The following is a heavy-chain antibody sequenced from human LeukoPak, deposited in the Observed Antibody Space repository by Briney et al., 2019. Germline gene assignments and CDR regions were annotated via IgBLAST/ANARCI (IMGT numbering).Heavy chain of an antibody. CDR2: ISSNGGST. Sequence: PGGSLRLSCSASGFTFSSYAMHWVRQAPGKGLEDVSAISSNGGSTYYADSVKGRFTISRDNSKNTLYLQMSSLRAEDTAVYYCVKDWRGVVVPAADDAFDIWGQGTMVTVSS. J-gene: IGHJ3*02. V-gene: IGHV3-64D*06. CDR3: VKDWRGVVVPAADDAFDI. D-gene: IGHD2-2*01. CDR1: GFTFSSYA.